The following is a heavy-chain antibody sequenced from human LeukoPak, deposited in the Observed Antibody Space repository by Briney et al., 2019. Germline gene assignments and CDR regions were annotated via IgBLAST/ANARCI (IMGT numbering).Heavy chain of an antibody. Sequence: ASVKVSCKASGYTFTGYYMHWVRQAPGQGLEWMGWINPNSGGTNCAQKFQGRVTVTRDTSISTAYMELSRLKSDDTAVYYCARDRTVYYDILTGSLAYYYYGMDVWGQGTTVTVSS. CDR1: GYTFTGYY. V-gene: IGHV1-2*02. CDR2: INPNSGGT. CDR3: ARDRTVYYDILTGSLAYYYYGMDV. J-gene: IGHJ6*02. D-gene: IGHD3-9*01.